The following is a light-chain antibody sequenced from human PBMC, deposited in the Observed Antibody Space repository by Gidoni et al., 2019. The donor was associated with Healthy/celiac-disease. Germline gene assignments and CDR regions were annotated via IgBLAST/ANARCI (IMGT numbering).Light chain of an antibody. Sequence: DIQMTQSASTRSASVGDRVTITCRASQSISSWLAWYQQKPGKAPKLLIYDASSLESGVPSRFSGSGSGTEFTLTISSLQPDDFATYYCQQYNSYPLTFGGGTKVEIK. J-gene: IGKJ4*01. CDR2: DAS. CDR1: QSISSW. V-gene: IGKV1-5*01. CDR3: QQYNSYPLT.